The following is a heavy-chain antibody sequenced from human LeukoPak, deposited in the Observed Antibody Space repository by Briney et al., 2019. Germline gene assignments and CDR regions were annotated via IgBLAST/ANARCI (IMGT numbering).Heavy chain of an antibody. J-gene: IGHJ5*01. D-gene: IGHD1-26*01. CDR2: IKQDETAK. V-gene: IGHV3-7*01. Sequence: GGSLRLSCVASGFTFSNYWMSWVRQAPGKGLEWVANIKQDETAKFYVDSVKGRFTVSRDNANNSLFLQMTYLGAEDTAVYYCVRGGAGSGSFDFWGQGILVTVSS. CDR1: GFTFSNYW. CDR3: VRGGAGSGSFDF.